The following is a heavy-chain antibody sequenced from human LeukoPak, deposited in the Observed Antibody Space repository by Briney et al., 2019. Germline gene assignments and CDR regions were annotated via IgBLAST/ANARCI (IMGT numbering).Heavy chain of an antibody. Sequence: QPGGSLRLSCSASGFTFSSYAMHWVRQAPGKGLEYVSAISSNGGSTYYADSVKGRFTISRDNSKTTLYLQMSSLRAEDTAVYYCVKDSSSWYGFPHFDYWGPGTLVTVSS. D-gene: IGHD6-13*01. CDR2: ISSNGGST. V-gene: IGHV3-64D*06. CDR1: GFTFSSYA. J-gene: IGHJ4*02. CDR3: VKDSSSWYGFPHFDY.